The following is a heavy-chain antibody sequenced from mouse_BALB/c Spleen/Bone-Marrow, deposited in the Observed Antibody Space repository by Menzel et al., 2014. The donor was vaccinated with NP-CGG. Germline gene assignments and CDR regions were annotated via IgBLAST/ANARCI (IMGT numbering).Heavy chain of an antibody. J-gene: IGHJ2*01. CDR3: ARDYLYYFDY. CDR2: IRNKANGYTT. Sequence: EVKLVESGGGLVQPGGFLRLSCATSGFTFTDHYMSWVRQPPGKALEWLGFIRNKANGYTTEYSASVKGRFTISRDNSQSIVYLQMNARRAEDSATYYCARDYLYYFDYWGQGTTLTVSS. V-gene: IGHV7-3*02. D-gene: IGHD2-1*01. CDR1: GFTFTDHY.